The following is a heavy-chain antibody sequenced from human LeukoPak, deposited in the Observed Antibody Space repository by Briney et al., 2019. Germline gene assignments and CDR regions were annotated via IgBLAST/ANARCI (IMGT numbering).Heavy chain of an antibody. CDR3: ARHLYSGGRAAFDI. CDR1: GVSISSYY. V-gene: IGHV4-59*08. CDR2: IYYSGST. D-gene: IGHD1-26*01. Sequence: SETLSLTCTVSGVSISSYYWSWIRQPPGKGLEWIGYIYYSGSTNYNPSLKSRVTISVDTSKNQFSLKLSSVTAADTAVYYCARHLYSGGRAAFDIWGQGTMVTVSS. J-gene: IGHJ3*02.